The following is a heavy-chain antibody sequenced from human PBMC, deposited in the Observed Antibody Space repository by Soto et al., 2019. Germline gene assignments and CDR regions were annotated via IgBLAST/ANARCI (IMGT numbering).Heavy chain of an antibody. CDR3: ARDSAYYYDSSGYYYAGGVDY. Sequence: ASVKVSCKASGYTFTSYAMHWVRQAPGQGLEWMGWINAGNGNTKYSQKFQGRVTITRDTSASTAYMELSSLRSEDTAVYYCARDSAYYYDSSGYYYAGGVDYWGQGTLVTVS. J-gene: IGHJ4*02. CDR1: GYTFTSYA. V-gene: IGHV1-3*01. D-gene: IGHD3-22*01. CDR2: INAGNGNT.